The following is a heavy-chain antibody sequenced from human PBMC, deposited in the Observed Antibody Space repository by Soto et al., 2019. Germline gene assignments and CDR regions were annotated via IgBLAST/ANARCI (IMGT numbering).Heavy chain of an antibody. Sequence: LXLSCSASGFTFSSYSMHWVRQAPGRGLEYVSAIYSNGRNTYYADSVKGRFAISRDNSKNTLYLQMSSLRAEDTAVYYCVKTVLYSSSFYFDCWGRGTLVTVYS. D-gene: IGHD6-6*01. CDR1: GFTFSSYS. J-gene: IGHJ4*02. CDR3: VKTVLYSSSFYFDC. CDR2: IYSNGRNT. V-gene: IGHV3-64D*06.